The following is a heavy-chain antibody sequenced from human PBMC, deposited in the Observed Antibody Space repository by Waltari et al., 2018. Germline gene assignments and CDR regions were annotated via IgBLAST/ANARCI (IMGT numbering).Heavy chain of an antibody. V-gene: IGHV3-33*01. CDR3: ARCGRGVDSSASCLDH. CDR1: GFIFSTYG. D-gene: IGHD1-1*01. J-gene: IGHJ4*02. Sequence: QVQLVESGGGVVQPGRSLRLSCAASGFIFSTYGMHWVRQAPGKGLEWVAVVYYDGSTKHYADSVKGRFTISRDNSKNTLNLEMNSLRAEDTAVYFCARCGRGVDSSASCLDHWGQGTLVTVSS. CDR2: VYYDGSTK.